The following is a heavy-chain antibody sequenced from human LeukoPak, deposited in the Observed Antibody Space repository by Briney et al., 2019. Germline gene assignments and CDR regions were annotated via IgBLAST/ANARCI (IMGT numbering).Heavy chain of an antibody. CDR2: IYYSGST. Sequence: PSETLSLTCTVSGGSISSYYWSWIRQPPGKGLEWIGYIYYSGSTYYNPSLKSRVTISVDTSKNQFSLKLSSVTAADTAVYYCARGAAYGSGSYGNWFDPWGQGTLVTVSS. J-gene: IGHJ5*02. V-gene: IGHV4-59*12. D-gene: IGHD3-10*01. CDR3: ARGAAYGSGSYGNWFDP. CDR1: GGSISSYY.